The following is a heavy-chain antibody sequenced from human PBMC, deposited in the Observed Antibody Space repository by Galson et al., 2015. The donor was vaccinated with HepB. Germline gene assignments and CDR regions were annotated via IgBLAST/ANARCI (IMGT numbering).Heavy chain of an antibody. D-gene: IGHD2/OR15-2a*01. Sequence: SLRLSCAASGFTFYNYSIHWVRHAPGKGLECVATISSDETNKYYADSVRGRFTITKDTSKNTVYLQMRRLRPEDAAVYYCARAQVHLILLYTYYGLDVWGHGTTVTVSS. J-gene: IGHJ6*02. CDR2: ISSDETNK. CDR3: ARAQVHLILLYTYYGLDV. V-gene: IGHV3-30-3*01. CDR1: GFTFYNYS.